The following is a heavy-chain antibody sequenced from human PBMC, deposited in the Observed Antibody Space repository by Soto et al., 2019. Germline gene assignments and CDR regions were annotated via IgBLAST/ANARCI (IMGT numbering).Heavy chain of an antibody. D-gene: IGHD3-9*01. J-gene: IGHJ4*02. Sequence: GGSLRLSCAASGFTFSNAWMNWIRQAPGKGLKWVGRIKSKTDGGTTDYAAPVKGRFTISRDDSKNTLYLQMNSLKTEDTAVYYRTTALSVLRYFDWLFEAGYWGQGTLVTVSS. CDR1: GFTFSNAW. CDR2: IKSKTDGGTT. CDR3: TTALSVLRYFDWLFEAGY. V-gene: IGHV3-15*07.